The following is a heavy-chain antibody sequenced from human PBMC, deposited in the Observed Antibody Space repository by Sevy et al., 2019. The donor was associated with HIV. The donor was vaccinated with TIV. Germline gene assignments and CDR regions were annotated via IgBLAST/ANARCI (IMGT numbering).Heavy chain of an antibody. CDR3: ARTFSFSWYDY. J-gene: IGHJ4*02. D-gene: IGHD6-13*01. Sequence: GGSLRLSCVASEFAFNIHNMSWVRQAPGKGLEWVSSISTSSNNIYYADSVEGRFTISRDNAKNSPYLQMNSLRAEDTAVYYCARTFSFSWYDYWGQGTLVTVSS. V-gene: IGHV3-21*01. CDR1: EFAFNIHN. CDR2: ISTSSNNI.